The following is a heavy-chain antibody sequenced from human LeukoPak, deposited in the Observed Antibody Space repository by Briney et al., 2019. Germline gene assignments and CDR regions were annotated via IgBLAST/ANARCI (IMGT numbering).Heavy chain of an antibody. CDR3: ATSDSYHWLLEY. J-gene: IGHJ4*02. CDR1: GINANDYY. CDR2: IFRGNK. D-gene: IGHD6-19*01. Sequence: GGSLRLSCEVSGINANDYYISWVRQVPGRGLEWVSLIFRGNKHYRDSVGGRFTISRDDSTSTVSTVHLQMNSLRAEDTAVYFCATSDSYHWLLEYWGQGTLVTVSS. V-gene: IGHV3-53*01.